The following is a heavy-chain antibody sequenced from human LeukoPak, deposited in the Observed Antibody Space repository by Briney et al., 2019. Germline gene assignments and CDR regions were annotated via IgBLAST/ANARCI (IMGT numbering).Heavy chain of an antibody. J-gene: IGHJ3*02. CDR1: GFTFSSYN. CDR3: ARERIWLGQRGDAFDI. V-gene: IGHV3-30*03. CDR2: IFYDGSNK. Sequence: PGGSLRLSCAASGFTFSSYNMNWVRQAPGKGLEWVAGIFYDGSNKYYADSVKGRFTISRDNSKNTLYLQMNSLRVEDTAVYYCARERIWLGQRGDAFDIWGQGTMVTVSS. D-gene: IGHD3-9*01.